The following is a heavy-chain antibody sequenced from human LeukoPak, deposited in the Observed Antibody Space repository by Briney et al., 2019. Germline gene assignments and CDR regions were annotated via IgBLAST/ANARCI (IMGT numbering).Heavy chain of an antibody. J-gene: IGHJ3*02. CDR3: ARGFGRYLPPGNDAFDM. CDR1: RFTFSTYG. V-gene: IGHV3-33*01. D-gene: IGHD3-9*01. CDR2: IWYVGSNK. Sequence: TGGSLRLSCAASRFTFSTYGMHWVRQAPGKGLEWVAFIWYVGSNKYYADSVKGRFTISRDNSKNTLYLQMNSLRAEDTAVYYCARGFGRYLPPGNDAFDMWGLGTRVTVSS.